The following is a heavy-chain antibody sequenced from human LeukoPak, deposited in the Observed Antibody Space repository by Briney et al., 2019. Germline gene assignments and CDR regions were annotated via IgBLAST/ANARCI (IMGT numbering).Heavy chain of an antibody. Sequence: LGGSLRLSCAAAGLTFTNYWMIWVRQAPGKGLVSVSCISPDGSGTDYADSVKGRFTISRDNAKNSLYLQMNSLRVEDTAMYYCVNLWEAGYWGQGTLVTVSS. CDR1: GLTFTNYW. J-gene: IGHJ4*02. D-gene: IGHD1-26*01. CDR2: ISPDGSGT. V-gene: IGHV3-74*01. CDR3: VNLWEAGY.